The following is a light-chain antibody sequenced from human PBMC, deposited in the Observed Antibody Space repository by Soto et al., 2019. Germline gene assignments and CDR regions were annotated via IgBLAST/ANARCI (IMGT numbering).Light chain of an antibody. CDR2: EVS. V-gene: IGLV2-8*01. CDR3: SSYAGSYTVV. J-gene: IGLJ2*01. Sequence: QSALTQPPSASGSPGQSVTLSCTGTSSDVGGYNYVSWYQQHPGKAPKLLIYEVSQRPSGVPDRFSGSRSGNTASLTVSGLQAEDEADYYYSSYAGSYTVVFGGGSKVTVL. CDR1: SSDVGGYNY.